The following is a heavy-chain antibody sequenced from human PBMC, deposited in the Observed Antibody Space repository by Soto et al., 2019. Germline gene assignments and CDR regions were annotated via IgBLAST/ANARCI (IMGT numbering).Heavy chain of an antibody. D-gene: IGHD3-3*02. Sequence: QVQLVQSGAEVKKPGSSVKVSCKASGGTFSTSAISWVRQAPGQGLEWVGGIMPVFATPDYAQKFQGRVTLTADESTTTAYLELTSLRTDDTAVYYCARDKDRQQLGGNYYYVLYVWGQGTAITGSS. V-gene: IGHV1-69*12. J-gene: IGHJ6*02. CDR1: GGTFSTSA. CDR2: IMPVFATP. CDR3: ARDKDRQQLGGNYYYVLYV.